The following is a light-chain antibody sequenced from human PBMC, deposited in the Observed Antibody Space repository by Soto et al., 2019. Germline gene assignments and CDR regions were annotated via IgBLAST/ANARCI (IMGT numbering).Light chain of an antibody. Sequence: DIVLTQSPGTLSLSPGERATLSCRASQSVRSSYLAWYQQKPGQAPRLLVYGASSRATRIPDRFSGSGSGTDFTLTVSRLEPEDFAVYYCQQYGGSTWTFGQGTKVEIK. CDR1: QSVRSSY. CDR2: GAS. CDR3: QQYGGSTWT. V-gene: IGKV3-20*01. J-gene: IGKJ1*01.